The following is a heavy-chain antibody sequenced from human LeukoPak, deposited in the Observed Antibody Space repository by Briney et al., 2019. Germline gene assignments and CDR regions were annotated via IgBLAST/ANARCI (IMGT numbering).Heavy chain of an antibody. J-gene: IGHJ4*02. Sequence: GGSLRLSCAASGFTFSSYSMNWVRQAPGKGLEWVSSISSSSSYIYYADSVKGRFTISRDNAKSSLYLQMNSLRAEDTAVYYCAGKDEYSSSSFDYWGQGTLVTVSS. CDR1: GFTFSSYS. CDR2: ISSSSSYI. D-gene: IGHD6-6*01. CDR3: AGKDEYSSSSFDY. V-gene: IGHV3-21*01.